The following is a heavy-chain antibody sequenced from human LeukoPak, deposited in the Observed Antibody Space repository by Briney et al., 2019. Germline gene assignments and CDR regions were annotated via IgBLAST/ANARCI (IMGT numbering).Heavy chain of an antibody. J-gene: IGHJ6*03. D-gene: IGHD2-2*01. Sequence: PGTSLRLSCAASGFTFSSYAMHWVRQAPGKGLEWVAVISYDGSNKYYADSVKGRFTISRDNSKNTLYLQMNSLRAEDTAVYYCARDAGEIVVVPAASRGYYYYYMDVWGKGTTVTVSS. CDR2: ISYDGSNK. CDR3: ARDAGEIVVVPAASRGYYYYYMDV. V-gene: IGHV3-30-3*01. CDR1: GFTFSSYA.